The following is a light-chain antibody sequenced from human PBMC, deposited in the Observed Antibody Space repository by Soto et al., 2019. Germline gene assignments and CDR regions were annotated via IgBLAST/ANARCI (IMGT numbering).Light chain of an antibody. Sequence: VMTQSPATLSVSPGERAALSCRASQSVSTNLAWYQQKPGQPPRLLIYFASTRATAVPARFTAGGSGTEFTLTTSSLQSDDLEVYYRQQSDKWPRTFGCGTKVEIX. CDR1: QSVSTN. J-gene: IGKJ4*01. V-gene: IGKV3-15*01. CDR3: QQSDKWPRT. CDR2: FAS.